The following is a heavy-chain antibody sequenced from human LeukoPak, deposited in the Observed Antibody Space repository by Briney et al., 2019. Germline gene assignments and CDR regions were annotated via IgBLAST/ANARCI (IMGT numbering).Heavy chain of an antibody. CDR1: GYTFTGYY. CDR3: ARGPDYSNYVYYYYYMDV. V-gene: IGHV1-2*02. D-gene: IGHD4-11*01. J-gene: IGHJ6*03. Sequence: ASVKVSCKASGYTFTGYYMHWVRQAPGQGLEWMGWINPNSGGTNYAQKFQGRVTMTRDTSISTAYMELSRLRFDDTAVYYCARGPDYSNYVYYYYYMDVWGKGTTVTVSS. CDR2: INPNSGGT.